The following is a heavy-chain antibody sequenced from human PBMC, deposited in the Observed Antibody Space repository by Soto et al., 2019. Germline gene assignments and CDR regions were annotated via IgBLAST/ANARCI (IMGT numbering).Heavy chain of an antibody. CDR1: GGTFSSYA. CDR2: IIPIFGTA. V-gene: IGHV1-69*06. J-gene: IGHJ5*02. Sequence: SVKVSCKASGGTFSSYAISWVRQAPGQGLEWMGGIIPIFGTANYAQKFQGRVTITADKSTSTAYMELSSLRSEDTAVYYCARGRYQLLHSWFDPWGQGTLVTSPQ. CDR3: ARGRYQLLHSWFDP. D-gene: IGHD2-2*01.